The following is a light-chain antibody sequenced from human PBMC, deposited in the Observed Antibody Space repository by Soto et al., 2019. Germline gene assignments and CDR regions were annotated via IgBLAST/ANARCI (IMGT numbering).Light chain of an antibody. CDR2: KAS. V-gene: IGKV1-5*03. J-gene: IGKJ1*01. Sequence: DLQMTQSPSTLSASVGDRVTITCRASQNIYIWLAWYHKKPGKAPNLLIYKASTLQSGVPSRFSGNGSGTEFTPTITSLQPDDSATYYCQQYNGLPTWTFGQGTKVDIK. CDR1: QNIYIW. CDR3: QQYNGLPTWT.